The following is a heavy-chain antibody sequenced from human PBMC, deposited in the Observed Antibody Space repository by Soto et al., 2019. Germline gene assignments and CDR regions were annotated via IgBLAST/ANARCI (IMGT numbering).Heavy chain of an antibody. V-gene: IGHV4-30-4*01. CDR3: AREDDGGDRDYYGLDV. CDR2: IHYSGSV. CDR1: GGSISSEYYH. D-gene: IGHD2-21*02. J-gene: IGHJ6*02. Sequence: QVQLQESGPGLVRPSQTLSLTCTVSGGSISSEYYHWTWIRQAPGKGLERIGYIHYSGSVHYNPSLQSRLTMSVDTSKNLFSLKLSSVTAADTAVYFCAREDDGGDRDYYGLDVWGQGTTVTVSS.